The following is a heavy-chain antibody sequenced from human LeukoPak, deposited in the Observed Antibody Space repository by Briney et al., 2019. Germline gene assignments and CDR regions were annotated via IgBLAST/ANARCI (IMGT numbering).Heavy chain of an antibody. J-gene: IGHJ3*02. D-gene: IGHD3-22*01. Sequence: SETLSLTRTVSGGSISSYYWSWLRQPAGKGLEWIGRIHTSGSTKYNPSLKRRDTISVDKSKNQFSLKLTSVTAADTAVYYCARGLEYYYDSSGYYWGYSFDIWGQGTMVTVSS. CDR3: ARGLEYYYDSSGYYWGYSFDI. CDR2: IHTSGST. V-gene: IGHV4-4*07. CDR1: GGSISSYY.